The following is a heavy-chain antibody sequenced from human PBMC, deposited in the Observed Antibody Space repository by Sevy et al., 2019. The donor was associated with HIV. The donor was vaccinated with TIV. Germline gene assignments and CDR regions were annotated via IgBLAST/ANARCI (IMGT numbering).Heavy chain of an antibody. V-gene: IGHV3-53*01. CDR2: IYSGGST. Sequence: GGSLRLSCAASVFTISTNYMSWVRQAPGKGLEWVSVIYSGGSTYYADSVKGRFTISRDNSKNTLYLQMNSLRAEDTAVYYCARVPSRIRRYYYMDVWGKGTTVTVSS. CDR1: VFTISTNY. J-gene: IGHJ6*03. CDR3: ARVPSRIRRYYYMDV. D-gene: IGHD4-17*01.